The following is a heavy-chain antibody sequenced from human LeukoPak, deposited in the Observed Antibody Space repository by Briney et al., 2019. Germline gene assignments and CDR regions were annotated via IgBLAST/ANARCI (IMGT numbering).Heavy chain of an antibody. CDR3: TRDGATLDY. J-gene: IGHJ4*02. CDR1: GFTFGDFT. CDR2: IRSKAYGATT. D-gene: IGHD1-26*01. Sequence: TVGSLRLSCTASGFTFGDFTMSWVRQAPGKGLGWVGFIRSKAYGATTESAASVKGRFTISRDDSKSIAYLQMNSLKTEDTAMYYCTRDGATLDYWGQGTLVTVSS. V-gene: IGHV3-49*04.